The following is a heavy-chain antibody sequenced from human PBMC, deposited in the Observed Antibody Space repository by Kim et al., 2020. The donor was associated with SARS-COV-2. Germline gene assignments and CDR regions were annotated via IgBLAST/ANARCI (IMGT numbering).Heavy chain of an antibody. CDR1: GGTFSSYA. CDR2: IIPIFGTA. J-gene: IGHJ4*02. CDR3: AREGGEVYYYDSSGYYSPFDY. D-gene: IGHD3-22*01. Sequence: SVKVSCKASGGTFSSYAISWVRQAPGQGLEWMGGIIPIFGTANYAQKFQGRVTITADESTSTAYMELSSLRSEDTAVYYCAREGGEVYYYDSSGYYSPFDYWGQGTLVTVSS. V-gene: IGHV1-69*13.